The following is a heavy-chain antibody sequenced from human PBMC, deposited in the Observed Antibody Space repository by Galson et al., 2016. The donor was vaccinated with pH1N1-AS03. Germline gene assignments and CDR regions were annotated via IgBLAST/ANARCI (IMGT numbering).Heavy chain of an antibody. CDR3: ARHVSGSYPNNLDY. CDR2: IYYRGAT. V-gene: IGHV4-39*07. Sequence: ISSSPYYWGWIRQPPGKGPEWIGSIYYRGATYYSPSLKSRVIISIDTSKNHFSLNLKSVTAADTAVYFCARHVSGSYPNNLDYWGQGTLVIVSS. D-gene: IGHD1-26*01. CDR1: ISSSPYY. J-gene: IGHJ4*02.